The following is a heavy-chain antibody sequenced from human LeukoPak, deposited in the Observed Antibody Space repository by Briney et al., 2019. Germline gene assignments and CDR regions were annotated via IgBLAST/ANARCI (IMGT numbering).Heavy chain of an antibody. V-gene: IGHV4-59*01. CDR3: ARDDHRDWAFDI. J-gene: IGHJ3*02. CDR1: GGSISSYY. CDR2: IYYSGST. Sequence: KSSETLSLTCTVSGGSISSYYWSWIRQPPGKGLEWIGYIYYSGSTNYNPSLKSRVTISVDTSKNQFSLKLSSVTAADTAVYYCARDDHRDWAFDIWGQGTMVTVSS. D-gene: IGHD3/OR15-3a*01.